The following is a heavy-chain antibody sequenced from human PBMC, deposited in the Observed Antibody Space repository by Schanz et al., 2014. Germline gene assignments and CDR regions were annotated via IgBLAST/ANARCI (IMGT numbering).Heavy chain of an antibody. CDR3: AKGMGYCSGGTCYDYYYYGLDV. V-gene: IGHV3-7*05. CDR2: IKEDGSVK. D-gene: IGHD2-15*01. J-gene: IGHJ6*02. Sequence: EVQLAESGGGLVQPGGSLRLSCAASTFTFSSDWMSWVRQAPGKGLEWVANIKEDGSVKDYVDSVKGRFTISRDNAKNSLYLQMTSLRADDTAMFYCAKGMGYCSGGTCYDYYYYGLDVCGQGTTVTVSS. CDR1: TFTFSSDW.